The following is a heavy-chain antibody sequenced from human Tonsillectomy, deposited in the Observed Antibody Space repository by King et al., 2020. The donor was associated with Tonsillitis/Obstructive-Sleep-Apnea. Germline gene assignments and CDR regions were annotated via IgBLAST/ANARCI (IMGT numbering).Heavy chain of an antibody. CDR1: GFTFSSYT. J-gene: IGHJ4*02. Sequence: VQLVESGGGLVQPGGSLRLSCAASGFTFSSYTMSWVRQAPGTGLDWGSSISSDGGTTEYADSVQGRFTTSRDNSKNTGYLQMNSLRAEDTAVYYCAKKIAGPEPFDCWGQGNLVTVSS. V-gene: IGHV3-23*04. CDR3: AKKIAGPEPFDC. CDR2: ISSDGGTT.